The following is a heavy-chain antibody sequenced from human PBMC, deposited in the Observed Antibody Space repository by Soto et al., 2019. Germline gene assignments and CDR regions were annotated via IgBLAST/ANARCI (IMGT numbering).Heavy chain of an antibody. V-gene: IGHV4-31*11. CDR3: ARAEEQLVFSQVFDY. D-gene: IGHD6-6*01. Sequence: QVQLQESGPGLMKPSQTLSLTCAVSGGSVSSGSYYWSWIRQHPGKGLEWIGYIYYSGSTYYNPSLKSRVTISVDTSKNQFSLRLSSVTAADTAVYYCARAEEQLVFSQVFDYWGQGTLVTVSS. J-gene: IGHJ4*02. CDR1: GGSVSSGSYY. CDR2: IYYSGST.